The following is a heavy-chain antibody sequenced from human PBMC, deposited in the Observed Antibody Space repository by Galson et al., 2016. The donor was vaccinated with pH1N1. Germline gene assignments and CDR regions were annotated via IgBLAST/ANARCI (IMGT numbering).Heavy chain of an antibody. CDR2: ITYTSATI. D-gene: IGHD4-23*01. V-gene: IGHV3-48*04. CDR1: GFTFSSWH. CDR3: ARPGNYDGDRRGAFDL. J-gene: IGHJ3*01. Sequence: LRLSCAASGFTFSSWHMDWVRQAPGEGLEWISSITYTSATIYYADSVKGRFTVSRDNAKNSLYLQMNSLRAEDTAVYYCARPGNYDGDRRGAFDLWGQGTMVTVSP.